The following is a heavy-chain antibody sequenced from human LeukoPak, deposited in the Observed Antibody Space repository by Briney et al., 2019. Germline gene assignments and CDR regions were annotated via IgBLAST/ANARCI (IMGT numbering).Heavy chain of an antibody. CDR1: GFTFSNAW. Sequence: GGSLRLSCAASGFTFSNAWMSWVRQAPGKGPEWVGRIKSKTDGGTTDYAAPVKGRFTISRDDSKNTLYLQMNSLKTEDTAVYYCTTGYYYGSGEDAFDIWGQGTMVTVSS. D-gene: IGHD3-10*01. CDR2: IKSKTDGGTT. V-gene: IGHV3-15*01. J-gene: IGHJ3*02. CDR3: TTGYYYGSGEDAFDI.